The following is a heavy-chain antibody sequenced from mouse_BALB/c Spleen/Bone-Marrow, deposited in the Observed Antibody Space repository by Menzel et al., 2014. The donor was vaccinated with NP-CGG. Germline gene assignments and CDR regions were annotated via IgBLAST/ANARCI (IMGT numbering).Heavy chain of an antibody. CDR2: IWSDGST. Sequence: VQLQQSGPDLVAPSQSLSLTCTVSGFSLTSYGLHWVRRPPGKGLEWLGVIWSDGSTTYNSALKSRLSISKDNSKRQVLLKMNSLQTDDTAMYYCARSGTDYAMDYWGQGTSVTVSS. V-gene: IGHV2-6-2*01. CDR3: ARSGTDYAMDY. D-gene: IGHD4-1*01. J-gene: IGHJ4*01. CDR1: GFSLTSYG.